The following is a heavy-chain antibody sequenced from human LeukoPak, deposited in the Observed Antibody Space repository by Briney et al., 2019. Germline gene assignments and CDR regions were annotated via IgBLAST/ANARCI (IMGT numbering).Heavy chain of an antibody. J-gene: IGHJ6*02. Sequence: ASVEVSCKASGYTFTGYYMHWVRQAPGQGLEWMGWINPNSGGTNYAQKFQGRVTMTRDTSISTAYMELSRLRSDDTAVYYCARGSDYYYYGMDVWGQGTTVTVSS. CDR3: ARGSDYYYYGMDV. CDR2: INPNSGGT. V-gene: IGHV1-2*02. CDR1: GYTFTGYY.